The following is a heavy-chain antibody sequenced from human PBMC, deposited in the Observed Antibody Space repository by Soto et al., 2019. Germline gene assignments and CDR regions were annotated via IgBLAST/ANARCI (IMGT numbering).Heavy chain of an antibody. CDR1: GGSVSSGSCY. CDR3: ARLSAAWFDP. J-gene: IGHJ5*02. D-gene: IGHD6-19*01. V-gene: IGHV4-61*01. Sequence: QVQLQESGPGLVKPSETLSLTCTVSGGSVSSGSCYWGWIRQPPGKGLEWIGYIYHSGSTNYNLSLKSRVTISVDTSKNQFSLSLTSVTATDTAVYYCARLSAAWFDPWGQGTLVTVAS. CDR2: IYHSGST.